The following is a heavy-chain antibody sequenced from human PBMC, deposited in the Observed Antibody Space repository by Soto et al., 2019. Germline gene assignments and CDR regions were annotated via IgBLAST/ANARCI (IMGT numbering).Heavy chain of an antibody. Sequence: QLQLQESGPGLVKPSETLSLTCTVSGGSISSSSYYWGWIRQPPGKGLEWIGSIYYSGSTYYNPSLKSRVTISVDTSKNQFSLKLSSVTAADTAVYYCARLPRWQWLEGWYFDYWGQGTLVTVSS. CDR3: ARLPRWQWLEGWYFDY. J-gene: IGHJ4*02. CDR1: GGSISSSSYY. V-gene: IGHV4-39*01. CDR2: IYYSGST. D-gene: IGHD6-19*01.